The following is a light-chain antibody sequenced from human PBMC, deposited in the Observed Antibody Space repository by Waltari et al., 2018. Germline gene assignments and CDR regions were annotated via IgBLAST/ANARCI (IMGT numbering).Light chain of an antibody. CDR2: RNN. V-gene: IGLV1-47*01. J-gene: IGLJ1*01. CDR1: SSNIGSNY. CDR3: ATWDDRLSDYV. Sequence: QSVLTQPPSASGTPGQRVIISCSGSSSNIGSNYVFWYQQLLGPAPKLLIYRNNQRASGVHDRFSGSKSGTSSSLAISGLRSEDEADYYCATWDDRLSDYVFGTGTKVTAL.